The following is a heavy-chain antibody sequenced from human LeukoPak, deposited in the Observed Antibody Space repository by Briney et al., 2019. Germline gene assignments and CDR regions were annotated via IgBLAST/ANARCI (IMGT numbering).Heavy chain of an antibody. D-gene: IGHD4-17*01. Sequence: GGSLRLSCAAPGFTFSDYYMSWIRQAPGKGLEWVSYISSSGSTIYYADSVKGRFTISRDNAKNSLYLQMNSLRAEDTAVYYCARNYGDYWNWGFDPWGQGTLVTVSS. CDR3: ARNYGDYWNWGFDP. CDR1: GFTFSDYY. CDR2: ISSSGSTI. V-gene: IGHV3-11*04. J-gene: IGHJ5*02.